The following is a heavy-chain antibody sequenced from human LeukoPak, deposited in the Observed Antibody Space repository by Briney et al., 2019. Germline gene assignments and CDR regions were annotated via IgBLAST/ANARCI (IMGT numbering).Heavy chain of an antibody. Sequence: SVKVSCKASGGTFSSYAISWVRQAPGQGLEWMGGIIPIFGTANYAQKFQGRVTITADESTSTAYMELSSLRSEDTAVYYCARSSTSCSGCKYYYYYGMDVWGQGTTVTVSS. D-gene: IGHD2-2*01. CDR2: IIPIFGTA. V-gene: IGHV1-69*13. J-gene: IGHJ6*02. CDR1: GGTFSSYA. CDR3: ARSSTSCSGCKYYYYYGMDV.